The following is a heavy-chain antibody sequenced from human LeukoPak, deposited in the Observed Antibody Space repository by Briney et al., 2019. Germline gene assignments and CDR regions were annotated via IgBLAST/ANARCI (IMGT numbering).Heavy chain of an antibody. Sequence: GGSLRLSCAASGFTFSNYAMQWVRQAPGKGLEWVAVISFDGSNKYYADSVKGRFTISRDNSKNTLYLQMNSLRAEDTAMYYCARDSWGPLRVALGYWGQGTLVTVSS. CDR1: GFTFSNYA. V-gene: IGHV3-30-3*01. D-gene: IGHD3-16*01. CDR2: ISFDGSNK. CDR3: ARDSWGPLRVALGY. J-gene: IGHJ4*02.